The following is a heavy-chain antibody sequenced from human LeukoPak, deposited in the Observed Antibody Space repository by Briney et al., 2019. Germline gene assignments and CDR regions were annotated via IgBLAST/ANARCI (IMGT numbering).Heavy chain of an antibody. CDR3: ASSPGRGYSSGWSLPFDY. V-gene: IGHV4-4*02. D-gene: IGHD6-19*01. CDR2: IYHSGST. J-gene: IGHJ4*02. CDR1: GGSISSSNW. Sequence: SETLSLTCAVSGGSISSSNWWSWVRQPPGKGLEWIGEIYHSGSTNYNPSLKSRVTISVDTSKNQFSLKLSSVTAADTAVYYCASSPGRGYSSGWSLPFDYWGQGTLVTVSS.